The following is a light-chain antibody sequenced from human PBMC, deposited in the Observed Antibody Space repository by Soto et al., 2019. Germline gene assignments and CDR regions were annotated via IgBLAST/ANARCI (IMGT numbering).Light chain of an antibody. CDR2: GAS. CDR3: QQYVSSPMYT. Sequence: EIVLTQSPGTLSLSPGERATLSCRASQSVSATYLAWYQQKPGQAPRLLIYGASNRATGIPDRFTGSGSGTDFTLTISTLEPEDFAVYFCQQYVSSPMYTFGQGTKLEIK. CDR1: QSVSATY. V-gene: IGKV3-20*01. J-gene: IGKJ2*01.